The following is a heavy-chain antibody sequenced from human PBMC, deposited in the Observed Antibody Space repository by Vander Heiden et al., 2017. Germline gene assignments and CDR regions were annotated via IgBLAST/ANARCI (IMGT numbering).Heavy chain of an antibody. CDR1: GGSFNTYA. Sequence: QVQLVQSGAEAKKPGSSVKVSCTAPGGSFNTYATPWGRQAPGQELGWMEGITPLANTANYAQKFQGRVTITADGSTGAAYLELNSLRSEDTAVYYGARSRTAVDWYFDLWGRGTLVTVSS. V-gene: IGHV1-69*01. CDR2: ITPLANTA. CDR3: ARSRTAVDWYFDL. J-gene: IGHJ2*01.